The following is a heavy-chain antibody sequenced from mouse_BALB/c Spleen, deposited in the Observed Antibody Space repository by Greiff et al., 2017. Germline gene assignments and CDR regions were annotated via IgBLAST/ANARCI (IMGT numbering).Heavy chain of an antibody. Sequence: QVQLQQPGAELVKPWASVKLSCKASGYTFTSYWMHWVKQRPGQGLEWIGEINPSNGRTNYNEKFKSKATLTVDKSSSTAYMQLSSLTSEDSAVYYCARRGNYDWYFDVWGAGTTVTVSS. V-gene: IGHV1S81*02. D-gene: IGHD2-1*01. CDR1: GYTFTSYW. J-gene: IGHJ1*01. CDR2: INPSNGRT. CDR3: ARRGNYDWYFDV.